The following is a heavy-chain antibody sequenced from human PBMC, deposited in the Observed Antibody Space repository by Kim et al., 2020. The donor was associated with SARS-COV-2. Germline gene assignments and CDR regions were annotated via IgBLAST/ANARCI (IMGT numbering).Heavy chain of an antibody. V-gene: IGHV3-15*01. J-gene: IGHJ6*02. CDR2: IKSKTDGGTT. CDR3: TTSSEILLPWFGGNYYGIDV. CDR1: GFNFSNAW. Sequence: GGSLRLSCAASGFNFSNAWMSWVRQAPGKGLEWVGRIKSKTDGGTTDYAAPVKGRVTISRDDTQNTLYLQMNSLKTEDTAVYYCTTSSEILLPWFGGNYYGIDVWCQWTTVTXSS. D-gene: IGHD3-10*01.